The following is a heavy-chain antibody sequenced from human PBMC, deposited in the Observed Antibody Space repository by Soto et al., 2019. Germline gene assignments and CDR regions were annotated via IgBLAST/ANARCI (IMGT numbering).Heavy chain of an antibody. CDR1: GFTFSSYW. CDR3: ARDNAEDSSGYYIAFDI. Sequence: GGSLRLSCAASGFTFSSYWMSWVRQAPGKGLEWVANIKQDGSEKYYVDSVKGRFTISRDNAKKSLHLQMNSLRAEDTAVYYCARDNAEDSSGYYIAFDIWGQGTIVTVSS. J-gene: IGHJ3*02. D-gene: IGHD3-22*01. V-gene: IGHV3-7*05. CDR2: IKQDGSEK.